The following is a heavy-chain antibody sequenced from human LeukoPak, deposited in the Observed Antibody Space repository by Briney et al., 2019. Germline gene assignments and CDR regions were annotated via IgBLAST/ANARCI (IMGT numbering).Heavy chain of an antibody. D-gene: IGHD3-10*01. V-gene: IGHV1-2*02. J-gene: IGHJ4*02. CDR2: IHPRSSDT. Sequence: ASVKVSCKASGHSFTAFYIHWVRQAPGQPLEWMVWIHPRSSDTRYAQKFQGRVTMARDKSISTVYMDLSSLGSDDTAVYYSARDGEYGTGSYYRGSFDYWGQGILVTVSS. CDR1: GHSFTAFY. CDR3: ARDGEYGTGSYYRGSFDY.